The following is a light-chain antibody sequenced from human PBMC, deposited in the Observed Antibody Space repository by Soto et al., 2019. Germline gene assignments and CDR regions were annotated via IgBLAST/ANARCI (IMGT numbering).Light chain of an antibody. CDR2: EVR. CDR1: SSDIGHYDY. CDR3: SSYTSSSTPVV. J-gene: IGLJ2*01. V-gene: IGLV2-14*01. Sequence: QSALTQPASVSGSPGQSITISCTGTSSDIGHYDYVSWYQQHPGKAPKLMIYEVRNRPSGVSNRFSGSKSGNTASLTISGLQAEDEADYYCSSYTSSSTPVVFGGGTKLTVL.